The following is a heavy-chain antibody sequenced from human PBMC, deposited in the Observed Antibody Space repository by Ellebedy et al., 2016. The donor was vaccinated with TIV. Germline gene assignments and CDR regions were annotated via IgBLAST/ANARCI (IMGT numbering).Heavy chain of an antibody. Sequence: SETLSLXCAVSGASIRSGGDSWNWVRQAPGKGLEWIAYIYPTGSAFYNPSLRSRVVISLDKSRNNFSLKLHSVTAADTAVYYCARQTGNYGGYRSPGPYYYWLDPWGQGLLVTVSS. CDR1: GASIRSGGDS. CDR2: IYPTGSA. CDR3: ARQTGNYGGYRSPGPYYYWLDP. D-gene: IGHD4-23*01. V-gene: IGHV4-30-2*01. J-gene: IGHJ5*02.